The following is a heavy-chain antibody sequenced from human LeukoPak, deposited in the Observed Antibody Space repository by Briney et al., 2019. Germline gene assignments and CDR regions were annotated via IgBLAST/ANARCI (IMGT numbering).Heavy chain of an antibody. CDR1: GFTLSTNY. J-gene: IGHJ4*02. CDR3: ARGFRSVTTWGYFDY. D-gene: IGHD4-17*01. CDR2: IYSGGGT. V-gene: IGHV3-66*01. Sequence: PGGSLRLSCAASGFTLSTNYMSWVPQAPGEGLEWVLLIYSGGGTYYADSVKGRFAISRDNSRNTLYLQMNSLRVDDTAVYYCARGFRSVTTWGYFDYWGQGALVTVSS.